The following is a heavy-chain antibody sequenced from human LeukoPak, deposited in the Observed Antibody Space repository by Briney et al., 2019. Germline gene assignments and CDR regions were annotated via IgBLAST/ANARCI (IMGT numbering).Heavy chain of an antibody. J-gene: IGHJ4*02. CDR1: GFTFSRYA. CDR2: ISYDGSNK. V-gene: IGHV3-30*04. Sequence: PGGSLRPSCAASGFTFSRYAMHWVRQAPGKGLEWLAVISYDGSNKYYADSVKGRFTISRDISKNTLYLQMNSLRAEDTAVYYCARDSTAIPMYYFDYWGQGTLVTVSS. CDR3: ARDSTAIPMYYFDY. D-gene: IGHD3-10*02.